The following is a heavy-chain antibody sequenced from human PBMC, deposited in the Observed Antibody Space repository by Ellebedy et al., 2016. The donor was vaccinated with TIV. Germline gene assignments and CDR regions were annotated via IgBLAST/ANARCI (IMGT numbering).Heavy chain of an antibody. CDR3: AREGSSSHSNLDY. V-gene: IGHV3-30*04. CDR1: GFIFHSYS. J-gene: IGHJ4*02. Sequence: GESLKISCVASGFIFHSYSMFWFRQAPGKGLEWVAVTSYDGSDGFYGDSVKGRFTISRDNAKNSLYLQMNSLRAEDTALYYCAREGSSSHSNLDYWGQGTLVTVSS. D-gene: IGHD6-13*01. CDR2: TSYDGSDG.